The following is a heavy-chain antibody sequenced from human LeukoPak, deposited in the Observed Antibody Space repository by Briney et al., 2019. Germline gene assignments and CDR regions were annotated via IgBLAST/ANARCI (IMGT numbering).Heavy chain of an antibody. V-gene: IGHV3-30*02. CDR2: IPYDGSDK. D-gene: IGHD4-17*01. J-gene: IGHJ4*02. Sequence: GGSLRLPCAASIFSFSTFGFPWVRQAPGKGLEWVAFIPYDGSDKYYADSVKGRFTVSRDNSKNTLYLHMNSLRVEDTAVYYCAKGLGDYDDFRLGFWGQGTLVTVSS. CDR3: AKGLGDYDDFRLGF. CDR1: IFSFSTFG.